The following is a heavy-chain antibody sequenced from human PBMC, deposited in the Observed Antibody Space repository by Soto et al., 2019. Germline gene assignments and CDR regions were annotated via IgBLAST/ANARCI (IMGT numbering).Heavy chain of an antibody. CDR3: ATPGRNYYDSSGDPVRY. CDR1: GGSISSSSYY. Sequence: PSETLSLTCTVSGGSISSSSYYGGWIRQPPGKGLEWIGSIYYSGSTYYNPSLKSRVTISVDTSKNQFSLKLSSVTAADTAVYYCATPGRNYYDSSGDPVRYWGQGTLVTVSS. CDR2: IYYSGST. J-gene: IGHJ4*02. V-gene: IGHV4-39*01. D-gene: IGHD3-22*01.